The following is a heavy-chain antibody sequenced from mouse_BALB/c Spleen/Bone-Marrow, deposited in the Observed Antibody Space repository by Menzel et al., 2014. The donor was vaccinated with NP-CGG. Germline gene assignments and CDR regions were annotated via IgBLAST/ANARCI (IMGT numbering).Heavy chain of an antibody. CDR2: INPSNGRT. J-gene: IGHJ2*01. V-gene: IGHV1S81*02. CDR3: ARGGFDY. Sequence: QVHVKQSGAELVKPGASVKPQASGYTFTSYWMHWVKQRPGQGLEWIGEINPSNGRTNYNEKLKSKATLTVDKSSSTAYMQLSSLTSEDSAVYYCARGGFDYWGQGTTLTVSS. CDR1: GYTFTSYW.